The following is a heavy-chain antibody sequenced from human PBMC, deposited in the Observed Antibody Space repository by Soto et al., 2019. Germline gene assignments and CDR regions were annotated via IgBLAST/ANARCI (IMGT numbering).Heavy chain of an antibody. CDR1: SGSFSGYY. CDR3: ARAPKVSGSSQTRPDF. D-gene: IGHD6-6*01. Sequence: TSETLSLTCSIYSGSFSGYYWSWIRQPPGKGLEWIGEISQSGNTNYSPSLKSRVSISIDTFKKQFSLNLASASAADTAVYYCARAPKVSGSSQTRPDFWGQGTLVTVSS. J-gene: IGHJ4*02. CDR2: ISQSGNT. V-gene: IGHV4-34*01.